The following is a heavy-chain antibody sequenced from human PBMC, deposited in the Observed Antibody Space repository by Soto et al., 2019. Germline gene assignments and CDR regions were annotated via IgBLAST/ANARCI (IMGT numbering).Heavy chain of an antibody. J-gene: IGHJ4*02. CDR3: AKDRRPDGRWDIDY. Sequence: EVQLLESGGCWVQPGGSLRLSCAASGFAFSTYTMNWVRQAPGKGLEWVSGIYGNARETYYADSVRGRFIISRDNSKNTLLLQMNGLRAEDTAVYYCAKDRRPDGRWDIDYWGQGTLVTVSS. V-gene: IGHV3-23*01. CDR1: GFAFSTYT. D-gene: IGHD1-1*01. CDR2: IYGNARET.